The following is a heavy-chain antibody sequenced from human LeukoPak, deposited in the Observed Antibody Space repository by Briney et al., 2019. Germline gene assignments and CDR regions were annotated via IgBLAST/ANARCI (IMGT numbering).Heavy chain of an antibody. J-gene: IGHJ4*02. CDR3: VRGTNDWTGIDY. CDR2: INPDGTIP. V-gene: IGHV3-74*01. D-gene: IGHD2-8*01. CDR1: GFTFRNYW. Sequence: GGSLRLSCAASGFTFRNYWMHWARHVPGKGLVWVSRINPDGTIPHYADSVKGRFTVSRDNARNILYLQMNSLRVEDTAIYYCVRGTNDWTGIDYWGQGILVTVSS.